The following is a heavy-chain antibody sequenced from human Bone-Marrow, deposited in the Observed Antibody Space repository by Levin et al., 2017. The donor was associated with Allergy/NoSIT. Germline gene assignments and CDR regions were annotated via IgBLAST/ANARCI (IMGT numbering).Heavy chain of an antibody. J-gene: IGHJ6*04. CDR2: IRSKANGYAT. CDR3: SRHHSRGITGADTVSNIYYGLDV. D-gene: IGHD6-13*01. V-gene: IGHV3-73*01. CDR1: GFTFSGFS. Sequence: GGSLRLSCAASGFTFSGFSIHWVRQASGKGLEWVGRIRSKANGYATAYAASMEGRFTISRDDSKNTAYLQMNSLTTEHTAVYYCSRHHSRGITGADTVSNIYYGLDVWGKGSTVTVSS.